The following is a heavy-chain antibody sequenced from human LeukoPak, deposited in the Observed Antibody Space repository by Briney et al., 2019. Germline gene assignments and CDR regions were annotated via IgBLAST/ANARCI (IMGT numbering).Heavy chain of an antibody. D-gene: IGHD2-8*02. V-gene: IGHV3-33*01. CDR1: GFTFNSYG. J-gene: IGHJ4*02. CDR3: ARRAATGGYHFDY. Sequence: AGGSLRLSCAASGFTFNSYGVHWVRQAPGKGLEWVALIWYEGTNKFYADSVKGRFTISRDNSKNTVYLQMNSLRAEDAAVYCCARRAATGGYHFDYWGQGTLVTVSS. CDR2: IWYEGTNK.